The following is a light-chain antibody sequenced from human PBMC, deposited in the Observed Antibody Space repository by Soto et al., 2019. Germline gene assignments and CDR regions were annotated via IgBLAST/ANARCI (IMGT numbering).Light chain of an antibody. J-gene: IGKJ1*01. V-gene: IGKV3-11*01. CDR2: DAS. CDR1: QSITNY. Sequence: EIVLTQSPATLSLSPGERVTLSCRASQSITNYLAWYQQKPGQAPRLLIYDASDRATGIPDRFSGSGSGTDFTLTINSLEPEDFAVYYCQQRSNWPAFGQGTKVDIK. CDR3: QQRSNWPA.